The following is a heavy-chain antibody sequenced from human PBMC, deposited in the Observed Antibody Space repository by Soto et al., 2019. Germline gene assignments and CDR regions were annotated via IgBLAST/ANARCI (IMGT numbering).Heavy chain of an antibody. CDR2: ISGSGVTA. Sequence: AGGSLRLSCTASGFSFSSYAMSWVRQAPGKGLEWVSGISGSGVTAYYADSVKGRFTISRDNSKNTLYLQMNSLRAEDTAVHYCAKDDGSSWYLDYWGQGTLVTVSS. CDR3: AKDDGSSWYLDY. J-gene: IGHJ4*02. D-gene: IGHD6-13*01. CDR1: GFSFSSYA. V-gene: IGHV3-23*01.